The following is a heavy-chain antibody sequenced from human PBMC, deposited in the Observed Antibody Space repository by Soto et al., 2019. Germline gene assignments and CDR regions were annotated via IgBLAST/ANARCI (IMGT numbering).Heavy chain of an antibody. CDR1: GGTFSSYA. Sequence: QVQLVQSGAEVKKPGSSVKVSCKASGGTFSSYAISWVRQAPGQGLEWMGGIIPIFGTANYAQKFQGRVTITADESTSTAYMELSSLRSEDTAVYYCARVPFGYSYGQANYYYYGMDVWGQGTTVTVSS. CDR3: ARVPFGYSYGQANYYYYGMDV. J-gene: IGHJ6*02. CDR2: IIPIFGTA. V-gene: IGHV1-69*12. D-gene: IGHD5-18*01.